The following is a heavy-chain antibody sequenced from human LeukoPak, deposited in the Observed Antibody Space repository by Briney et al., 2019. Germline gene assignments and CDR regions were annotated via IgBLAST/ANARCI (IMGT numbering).Heavy chain of an antibody. D-gene: IGHD3-9*01. V-gene: IGHV5-51*01. J-gene: IGHJ5*02. CDR3: ASLNHRRNLRYFDWLYSTAPDGAHNWFDP. Sequence: GESLKISCKGSGYSFTSYWIGWVRQMPGKGLEWMGIIYPGDSDTRYSPSFQGQVTISADKSISTAYLQWSSLKASDTAMYYCASLNHRRNLRYFDWLYSTAPDGAHNWFDPWGQGTLVTVSS. CDR1: GYSFTSYW. CDR2: IYPGDSDT.